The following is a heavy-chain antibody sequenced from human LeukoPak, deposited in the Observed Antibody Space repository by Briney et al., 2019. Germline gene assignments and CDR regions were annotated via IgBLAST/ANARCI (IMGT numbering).Heavy chain of an antibody. Sequence: SETLSLTCAVSGGSISSTNWWSWVRQSPGKGLEWIGEMHYSGTTNYNPSLKSRVTISVDTSKNQFSLKLSSVTAADTAVYYCARLGRGPRTYWYFDLWGRGTLVTVSS. CDR2: MHYSGTT. CDR1: GGSISSTNW. D-gene: IGHD3-10*01. CDR3: ARLGRGPRTYWYFDL. J-gene: IGHJ2*01. V-gene: IGHV4-4*02.